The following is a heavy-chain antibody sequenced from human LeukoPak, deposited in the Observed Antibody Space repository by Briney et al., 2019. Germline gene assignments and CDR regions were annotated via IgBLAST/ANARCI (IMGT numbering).Heavy chain of an antibody. D-gene: IGHD3-22*01. Sequence: PSETLSLTCAVYGGSFSGYYWSWIRQPPGKGLEWIGEINHSGSTNYNPSLKSRVTISVDTSKNQFSLKLSSVTAADTAVYYCASGPIYYDSSGYYWNWFDPWGQGTLVTVSS. CDR2: INHSGST. CDR1: GGSFSGYY. V-gene: IGHV4-34*01. CDR3: ASGPIYYDSSGYYWNWFDP. J-gene: IGHJ5*02.